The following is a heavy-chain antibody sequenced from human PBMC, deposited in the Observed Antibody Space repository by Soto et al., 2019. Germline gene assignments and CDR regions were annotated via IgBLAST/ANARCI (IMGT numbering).Heavy chain of an antibody. Sequence: PGGSLRLSCAASGFTFSSYAMNWVRQAPGKGLEWVSVISGSGDSTYYADSVKGRFTISRDNSKNTLYLQMNSLRTEDTAVYYCVRRGPGTYFDYWGQGTLVTVSS. D-gene: IGHD6-13*01. V-gene: IGHV3-23*01. J-gene: IGHJ4*02. CDR1: GFTFSSYA. CDR2: ISGSGDST. CDR3: VRRGPGTYFDY.